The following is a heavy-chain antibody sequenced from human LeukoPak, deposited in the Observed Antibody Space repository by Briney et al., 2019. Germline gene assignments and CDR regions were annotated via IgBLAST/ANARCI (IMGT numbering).Heavy chain of an antibody. D-gene: IGHD3-9*01. CDR3: ARRGPLRYFDWLVDY. CDR1: GGSISSSSYY. Sequence: KSSETLSLTCTVSGGSISSSSYYWGWIRQPPGKGLEWIGSIYYSGSTYYNPSLKSRVTISVDTSENQFSLKLSSVTAADTAVYYCARRGPLRYFDWLVDYWGQGTLVTVSS. J-gene: IGHJ4*02. CDR2: IYYSGST. V-gene: IGHV4-39*01.